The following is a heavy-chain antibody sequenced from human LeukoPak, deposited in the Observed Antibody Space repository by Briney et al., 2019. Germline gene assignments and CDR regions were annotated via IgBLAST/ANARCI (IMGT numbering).Heavy chain of an antibody. CDR2: IYYSGST. CDR3: AGHDYYGSGSYR. D-gene: IGHD3-10*01. V-gene: IGHV4-39*01. J-gene: IGHJ5*02. CDR1: GGSISSGTYY. Sequence: PSETLSLTCIVSGGSISSGTYYWGWIRQPPGKGLEWIGSIYYSGSTYYNPSLKSRVTISVDTSKNQFSLKLISVTAADAAVYYCAGHDYYGSGSYRWGQGTLVTVSS.